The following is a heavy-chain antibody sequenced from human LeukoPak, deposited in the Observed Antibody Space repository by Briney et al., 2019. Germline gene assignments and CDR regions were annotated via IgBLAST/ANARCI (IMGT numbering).Heavy chain of an antibody. CDR1: GFTFSSSA. J-gene: IGHJ4*02. Sequence: GGSLRLSCAASGFTFSSSAMSWVRQVPGKGLEWVAVISYDGSNKYYADSVKGRFTISRDNSKNTLYLQMNSLRAEDTAVYYCAREGYSSGWLDYWGQGTLVTVSS. V-gene: IGHV3-30-3*01. CDR3: AREGYSSGWLDY. CDR2: ISYDGSNK. D-gene: IGHD6-19*01.